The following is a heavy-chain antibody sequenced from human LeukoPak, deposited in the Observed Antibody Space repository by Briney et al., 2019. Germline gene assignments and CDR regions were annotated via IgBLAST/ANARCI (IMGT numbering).Heavy chain of an antibody. J-gene: IGHJ6*02. D-gene: IGHD1-1*01. CDR3: ARDDLRTYYGMDV. V-gene: IGHV3-21*01. CDR2: IMSSGTYI. Sequence: GGSLRLSCEASGFTFRSYNINWVRQAPGKGLEWVSSIMSSGTYIYYAESLKGRFTISRDNAKDSVYLQMNKLRAEDTAVYYCARDDLRTYYGMDVWGQGTTVTVSS. CDR1: GFTFRSYN.